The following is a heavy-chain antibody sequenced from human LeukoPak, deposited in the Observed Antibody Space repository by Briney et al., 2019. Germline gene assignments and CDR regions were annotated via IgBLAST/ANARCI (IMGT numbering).Heavy chain of an antibody. D-gene: IGHD2-2*02. Sequence: PGGSLRLSCSASGFTFSSHSMHWVRQASGKGLEWVGRIRSKANSYATAYAASVKGRFTISRDDSKNTAYLQMNSLKTEDTAVYYCTSPNPLGYCSSTSCYKDHWGQGTLVTVSS. V-gene: IGHV3-73*01. J-gene: IGHJ4*02. CDR1: GFTFSSHS. CDR3: TSPNPLGYCSSTSCYKDH. CDR2: IRSKANSYAT.